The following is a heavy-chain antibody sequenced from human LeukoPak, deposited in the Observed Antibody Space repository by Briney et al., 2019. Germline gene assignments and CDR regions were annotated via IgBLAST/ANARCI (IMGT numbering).Heavy chain of an antibody. D-gene: IGHD3-3*01. CDR3: ATGRYDFWSGYYMYNWFDP. V-gene: IGHV4-39*01. CDR2: IYYSGST. CDR1: GGSISSSSYY. Sequence: SETLSLTCTVSGGSISSSSYYWGWIRQPPGRGLEWIGSIYYSGSTYYNPSLKSRVTISVDTSKNQFSLKLSSVTAADTAVYYCATGRYDFWSGYYMYNWFDPWGQGTLVTVSS. J-gene: IGHJ5*02.